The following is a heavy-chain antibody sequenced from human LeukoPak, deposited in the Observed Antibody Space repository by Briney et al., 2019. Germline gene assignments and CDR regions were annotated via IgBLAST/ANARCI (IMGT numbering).Heavy chain of an antibody. D-gene: IGHD3-22*01. CDR2: IRYDGSNK. Sequence: GGCLRLSCAASGFTFSSYGMHWVRQAPGKGLERVAFIRYDGSNKYYAGSVKGRFTISRDNSKNTLYLQMNSLRAEDTAVYYCAKMGRVVDSSGYPDYWGQGTLVTVSS. V-gene: IGHV3-30*02. CDR1: GFTFSSYG. CDR3: AKMGRVVDSSGYPDY. J-gene: IGHJ4*02.